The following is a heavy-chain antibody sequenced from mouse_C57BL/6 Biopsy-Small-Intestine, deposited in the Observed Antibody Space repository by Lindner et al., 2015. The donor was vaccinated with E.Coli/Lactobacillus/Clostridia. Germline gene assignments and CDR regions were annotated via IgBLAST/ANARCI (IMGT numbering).Heavy chain of an antibody. Sequence: VQLQESGAELVRPGTSVKVSCKASGYAFTNYLIEWVKQRPGQGLEWIGVINPGSGGTNYNEKFKGKATLTADKSSSTAYMQLSSLTSEDSAVYFCARSGSSGYYFDYWGQGTTLTVSS. CDR1: GYAFTNYL. J-gene: IGHJ2*01. CDR3: ARSGSSGYYFDY. CDR2: INPGSGGT. V-gene: IGHV1-54*01. D-gene: IGHD3-2*02.